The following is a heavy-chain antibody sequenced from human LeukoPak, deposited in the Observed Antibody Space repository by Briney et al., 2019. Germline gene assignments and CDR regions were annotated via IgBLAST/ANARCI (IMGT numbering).Heavy chain of an antibody. Sequence: SETLSLTCTVSGGSISSRNNYWGWIRQPPGKGLEWIGSISYSGSTNYNPSLKSRVTISVDTSKNQFSLKLSSVTAADTAVYYCAREPVLHPFDPWGQGTLVTVSS. V-gene: IGHV4-39*07. CDR3: AREPVLHPFDP. CDR2: ISYSGST. J-gene: IGHJ5*02. CDR1: GGSISSRNNY. D-gene: IGHD4-11*01.